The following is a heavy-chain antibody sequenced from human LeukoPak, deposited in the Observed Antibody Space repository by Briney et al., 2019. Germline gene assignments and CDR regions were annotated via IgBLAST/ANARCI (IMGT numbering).Heavy chain of an antibody. V-gene: IGHV4-4*02. CDR2: IYYTGST. Sequence: SGTLSLTCGVSGGSISNTNWWTWVRQPPGKGLEWIGFIYYTGSTTYNPSLKSRVTISLNTSKNQFSLKLTSVTAADTAVYYCARHLGYSSSQFDSWGLGTLVTVSS. CDR1: GGSISNTNW. CDR3: ARHLGYSSSQFDS. D-gene: IGHD6-6*01. J-gene: IGHJ4*02.